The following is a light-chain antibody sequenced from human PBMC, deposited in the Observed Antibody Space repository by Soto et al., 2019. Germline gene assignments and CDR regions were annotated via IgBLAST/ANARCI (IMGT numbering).Light chain of an antibody. Sequence: DIRLTPSPSSLSASVGDRVTITCRASQNIRNWLAWYQQKPGKAPKPLIYDASSLESGVPLRFSGSGSGTEFTLNISSLQPDDFGTYYCQQNNSYSPTFGQGTKVDIK. J-gene: IGKJ1*01. V-gene: IGKV1-5*01. CDR2: DAS. CDR1: QNIRNW. CDR3: QQNNSYSPT.